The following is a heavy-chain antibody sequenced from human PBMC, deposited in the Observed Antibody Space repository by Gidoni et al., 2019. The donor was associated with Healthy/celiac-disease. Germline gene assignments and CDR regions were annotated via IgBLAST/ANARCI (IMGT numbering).Heavy chain of an antibody. J-gene: IGHJ6*02. D-gene: IGHD2-2*01. V-gene: IGHV3-23*01. CDR1: GFTFSSYA. CDR3: AKGGVVVPAATYYYYGMDV. CDR2: ISGSGGST. Sequence: EVQLLESGGGLVQPGGSLRLSCAASGFTFSSYALSWVRQAQGKGLEGVSAISGSGGSTYYADSVKGRFTISRDNSKNTLYLQMNSLRAEDTAVYYCAKGGVVVPAATYYYYGMDVWGQGTTVTVSS.